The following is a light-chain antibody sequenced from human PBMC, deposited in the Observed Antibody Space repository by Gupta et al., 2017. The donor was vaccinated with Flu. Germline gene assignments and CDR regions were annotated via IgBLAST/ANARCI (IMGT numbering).Light chain of an antibody. Sequence: PVTLGQLASISCRSSKSLVYSDGNIYLSWIQQRQGQSPRRLIYKVSNRDSGVPDIFSGSGSGTDFTLNISRVEAEDVGIYYYQHGPSRRTFGRGTKVEIK. V-gene: IGKV2-30*01. CDR1: KSLVYSDGNIY. CDR2: KVS. J-gene: IGKJ4*01. CDR3: QHGPSRRT.